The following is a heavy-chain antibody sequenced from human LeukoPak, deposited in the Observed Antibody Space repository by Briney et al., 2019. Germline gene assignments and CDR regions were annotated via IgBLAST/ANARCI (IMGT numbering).Heavy chain of an antibody. D-gene: IGHD3-9*01. J-gene: IGHJ4*02. CDR1: GGSISSYY. CDR3: AREANYDILTGYLYYFDY. V-gene: IGHV4-4*07. Sequence: PSETLSLTCTVSGGSISSYYWSWIRQPAGKGLERIGRIYTSGSTNYNPSLKSRVTMSVDTSKNQFSLKLSSVTAADTAVYYCAREANYDILTGYLYYFDYWGQGTLVTVSS. CDR2: IYTSGST.